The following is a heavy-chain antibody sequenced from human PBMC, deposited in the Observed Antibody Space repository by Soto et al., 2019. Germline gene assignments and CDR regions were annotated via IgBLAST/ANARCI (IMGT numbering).Heavy chain of an antibody. J-gene: IGHJ4*02. CDR1: GFTFSNYA. V-gene: IGHV3-23*01. Sequence: VQLLESGGNVVQPGGSLRLSCAASGFTFSNYAMSWVRQAPGKGLEWVSGISASGDSTYYAASLKGRFTISRDNSESTLSLQMNSLRAEDTALYFCSTHTNYGIFWGQGTLVTVSS. CDR3: STHTNYGIF. D-gene: IGHD4-4*01. CDR2: ISASGDST.